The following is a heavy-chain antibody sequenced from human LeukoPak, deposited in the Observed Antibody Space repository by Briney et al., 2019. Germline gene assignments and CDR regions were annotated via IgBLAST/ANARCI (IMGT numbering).Heavy chain of an antibody. D-gene: IGHD4-17*01. CDR1: GGSISSSSYY. J-gene: IGHJ4*02. CDR2: IYYSGST. CDR3: ARDRTTVTEFDY. Sequence: PSETLSLTCTVSGGSISSSSYYWGWIRQPPGKGLEWIGSIYYSGSTYYNPSLKSRVTISVDTSKNQFSLKLSSVTAADTAVYYCARDRTTVTEFDYWGQGTLVTVSS. V-gene: IGHV4-39*07.